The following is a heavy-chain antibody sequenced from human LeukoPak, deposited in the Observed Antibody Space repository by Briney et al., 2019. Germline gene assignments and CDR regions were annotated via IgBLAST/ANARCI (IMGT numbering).Heavy chain of an antibody. Sequence: GGSLRLSCAASGFTFSDYYMSWIRQAPGKGLEWVSYISSGGSTIYYADSVKGRFTISRDNAKNSLYLQVNSLRAEDTAVYYCARVMTTVIKAFDYWGQGTLVTVSS. CDR2: ISSGGSTI. V-gene: IGHV3-11*04. CDR3: ARVMTTVIKAFDY. D-gene: IGHD4-17*01. J-gene: IGHJ4*02. CDR1: GFTFSDYY.